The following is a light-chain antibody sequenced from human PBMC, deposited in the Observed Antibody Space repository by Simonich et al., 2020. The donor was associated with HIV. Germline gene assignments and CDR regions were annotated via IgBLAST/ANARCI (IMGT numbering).Light chain of an antibody. J-gene: IGKJ4*01. Sequence: EIVMTQSPATLSVSPGERATLTCRASQSVSSNLAWYQQKPGQGPRLLIYDASNRATGIPARFSGSGSGTDFTLTISSLEPEDFAVYYCQQRSNWPPLTFGGGTKVEIK. CDR3: QQRSNWPPLT. CDR2: DAS. CDR1: QSVSSN. V-gene: IGKV3-11*01.